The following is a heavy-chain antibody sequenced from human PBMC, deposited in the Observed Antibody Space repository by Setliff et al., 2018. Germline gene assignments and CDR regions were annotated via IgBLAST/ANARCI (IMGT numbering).Heavy chain of an antibody. V-gene: IGHV1-2*06. J-gene: IGHJ4*02. CDR3: ARDGTSLPSIAAHADY. Sequence: ASVKVSCKASGYTFTGYYMHWARQAPGQGLEWMGRINPNSGGTNYAQKFQGRVTMTRDTSISTAYMELSRLRSDDTAVYYCARDGTSLPSIAAHADYWGQGTLVTVSS. D-gene: IGHD6-6*01. CDR1: GYTFTGYY. CDR2: INPNSGGT.